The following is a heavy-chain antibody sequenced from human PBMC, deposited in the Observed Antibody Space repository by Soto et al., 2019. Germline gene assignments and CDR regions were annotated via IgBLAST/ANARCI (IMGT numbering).Heavy chain of an antibody. CDR1: GYSFTSYW. Sequence: EVQLVQSGAEVKKPGESLKISCKGSGYSFTSYWIGWVRQMPGKGLEWMGIIYPGDSDTRYSPSFQGQVTISADKSISTAYLQWSSLKASVTAMYYCARLGGGNSITIFGVAYFDYWGQGTLVTVSS. J-gene: IGHJ4*02. CDR3: ARLGGGNSITIFGVAYFDY. V-gene: IGHV5-51*01. D-gene: IGHD3-3*01. CDR2: IYPGDSDT.